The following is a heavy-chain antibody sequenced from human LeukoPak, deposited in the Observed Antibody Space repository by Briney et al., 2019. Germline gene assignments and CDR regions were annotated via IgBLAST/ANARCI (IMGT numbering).Heavy chain of an antibody. J-gene: IGHJ3*02. CDR3: AAVPNANAWYWDDAFDI. Sequence: SVKVSCKASGFTFTTSAVQWVRQARGQRLEWIGRIVVGSGNTDHAQKFQGRLTITRDISTSTAYMELSSLTSDDTAVYYCAAVPNANAWYWDDAFDIWGQGAMVTVFS. CDR1: GFTFTTSA. D-gene: IGHD2-8*02. CDR2: IVVGSGNT. V-gene: IGHV1-58*01.